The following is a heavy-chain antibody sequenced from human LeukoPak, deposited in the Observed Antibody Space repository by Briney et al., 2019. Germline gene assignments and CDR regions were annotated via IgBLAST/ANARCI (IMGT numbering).Heavy chain of an antibody. V-gene: IGHV4-59*01. CDR3: ARDTTNYDYGDYGAYYYGMDV. D-gene: IGHD4-17*01. J-gene: IGHJ6*02. Sequence: SETLSLTCTVSGGSISSYYWSWIRQPPGKGLEWIGYIYYSGSTNYNPSLKSRVTISVDTSKNQFSLELSSVTAADTAVYYCARDTTNYDYGDYGAYYYGMDVWGQGTTVTVSS. CDR1: GGSISSYY. CDR2: IYYSGST.